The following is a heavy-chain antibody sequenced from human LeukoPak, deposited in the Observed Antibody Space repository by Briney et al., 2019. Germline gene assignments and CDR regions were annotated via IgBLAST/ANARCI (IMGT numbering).Heavy chain of an antibody. CDR3: VREGGDGYNYGDFDY. J-gene: IGHJ4*02. CDR1: GYIFTGYY. CDR2: INPNSGGT. V-gene: IGHV1-2*06. Sequence: ASVKVSCKPSGYIFTGYYIHWVRQAPGQGLEWMGRINPNSGGTNYAQRFQGRVTLTRDTSISTAYMELSRLTSDDTAIYYCVREGGDGYNYGDFDYWGQGTLVTVSS. D-gene: IGHD5-24*01.